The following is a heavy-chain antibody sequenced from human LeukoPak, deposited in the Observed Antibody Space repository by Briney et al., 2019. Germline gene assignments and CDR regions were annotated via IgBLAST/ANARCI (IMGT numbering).Heavy chain of an antibody. Sequence: GGSLRLSCAASGFTFSSYWMHWVRQAPGKGLVWVSRINSDGSSTSYADSVKGRFTISRDNAKNTLYLQMNGLRAEDTAVYYCARKADDFVEVRLDYWGQGALVAVSS. CDR2: INSDGSST. CDR1: GFTFSSYW. V-gene: IGHV3-74*01. CDR3: ARKADDFVEVRLDY. D-gene: IGHD2-15*01. J-gene: IGHJ4*02.